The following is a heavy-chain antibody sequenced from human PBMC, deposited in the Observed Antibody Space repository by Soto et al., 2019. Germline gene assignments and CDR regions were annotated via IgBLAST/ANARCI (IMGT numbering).Heavy chain of an antibody. CDR2: IIPIFGTA. CDR3: ASPPAYCISTSCRDAFDI. CDR1: GGTFSSYA. V-gene: IGHV1-69*12. J-gene: IGHJ3*02. D-gene: IGHD2-2*01. Sequence: QVQLVQSGAEVKKPGSSVKVSCKASGGTFSSYAISWVRQAPGQGLEWMGGIIPIFGTANYAQKFQGRVTITADESTSTAYMELSSLRSEDTAVYYCASPPAYCISTSCRDAFDIWGQGTMVTVSS.